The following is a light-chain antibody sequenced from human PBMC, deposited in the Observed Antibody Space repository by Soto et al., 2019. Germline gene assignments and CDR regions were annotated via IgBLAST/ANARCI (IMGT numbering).Light chain of an antibody. J-gene: IGKJ2*01. CDR3: QQYNNWPPYT. CDR2: GAS. CDR1: QSVSSN. Sequence: EIVMTXXPXXXXVSPGERATXSCRASQSVSSNLAWYQQKPGQAPRLLIYGASTRATGIPARFSGSGSGTEFTLTISSLQSEDFAVYYCQQYNNWPPYTFGQGTKLEIK. V-gene: IGKV3-15*01.